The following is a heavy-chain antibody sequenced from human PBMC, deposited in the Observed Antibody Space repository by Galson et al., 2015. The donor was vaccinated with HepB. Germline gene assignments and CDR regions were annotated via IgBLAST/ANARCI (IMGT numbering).Heavy chain of an antibody. V-gene: IGHV3-48*02. D-gene: IGHD6-13*01. CDR1: GFTFSSYS. Sequence: SLRLSCAASGFTFSSYSMNWVRQAPGKGLEWVSYISSSSSTIYYADSVKGRFTISRDNAKNSLYLQMNSLRDEDTAVYYCAKDSSSWEGGYFDYWGQGTLVTVSS. CDR2: ISSSSSTI. J-gene: IGHJ4*02. CDR3: AKDSSSWEGGYFDY.